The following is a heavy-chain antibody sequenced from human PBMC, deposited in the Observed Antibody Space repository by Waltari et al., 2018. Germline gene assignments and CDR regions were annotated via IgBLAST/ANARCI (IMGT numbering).Heavy chain of an antibody. CDR1: GGSTSSSY. D-gene: IGHD6-13*01. CDR2: IYYSGST. CDR3: ARGIAAAGTLNP. Sequence: QVQLQESGPGLLTPSAPLSRTSTVSGGSTSSSYWSWIRQPPGKGLEWIGYIYYSGSTNYNPSLKSRVTISVDTSKNQFSLKLSSVTAADTAVYYCARGIAAAGTLNPWGQGTLVTVSS. V-gene: IGHV4-59*08. J-gene: IGHJ4*02.